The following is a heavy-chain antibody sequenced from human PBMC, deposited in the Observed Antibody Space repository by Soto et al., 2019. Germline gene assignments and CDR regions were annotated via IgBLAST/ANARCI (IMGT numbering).Heavy chain of an antibody. CDR2: IYYSGST. Sequence: SETLSLTCAVSGGTISNYYWSWIRQPPGKGPEWIGYIYYSGSTKYSPSLKSRVTISVDTSKNQFSLKLSSVTAADTAVYYCARYNGYSYGYTLDHWGQGTLVTVSS. J-gene: IGHJ4*02. CDR1: GGTISNYY. CDR3: ARYNGYSYGYTLDH. V-gene: IGHV4-59*01. D-gene: IGHD5-18*01.